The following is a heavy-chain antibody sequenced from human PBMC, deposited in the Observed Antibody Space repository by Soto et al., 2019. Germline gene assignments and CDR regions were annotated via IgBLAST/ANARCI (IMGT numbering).Heavy chain of an antibody. CDR3: ARHGPRVYYDNSDYYYYGMDV. CDR1: GGSVSSGSYY. Sequence: LETLSLTCTVSGGSVSSGSYYWSWIRQPPGKRLEWIGYIYYSGSTNYNPSLKSRVTISVDTSKNQFSLKLSSVTAADTAMYYCARHGPRVYYDNSDYYYYGMDVWGQGTTVTVSS. D-gene: IGHD3-22*01. J-gene: IGHJ6*02. V-gene: IGHV4-61*01. CDR2: IYYSGST.